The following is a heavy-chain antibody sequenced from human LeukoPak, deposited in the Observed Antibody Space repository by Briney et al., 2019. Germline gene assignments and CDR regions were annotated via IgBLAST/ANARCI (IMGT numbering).Heavy chain of an antibody. CDR1: GGSFSGYY. CDR3: ARGRGSDYYDSSGYYSRVFDY. J-gene: IGHJ4*02. V-gene: IGHV4-34*01. Sequence: KPPETLSLTCAVYGGSFSGYYWSWIRQPPGKGLERIGEINHSGSTNYNPSLKSRVTISVDTSKNQFSLKLSSVTAADTAVYYCARGRGSDYYDSSGYYSRVFDYWGQGTLVTVSS. CDR2: INHSGST. D-gene: IGHD3-22*01.